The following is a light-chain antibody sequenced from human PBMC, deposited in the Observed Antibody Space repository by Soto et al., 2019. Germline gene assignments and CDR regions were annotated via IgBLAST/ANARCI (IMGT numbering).Light chain of an antibody. CDR2: WAS. Sequence: DIVMTQSPDSLAVSLGERATINCKSSQSVLYSSNNKNYLAWYQQKPGQLPKLLIYWASTRESGVPDRFSGSGYGTDYPHTISSLQAEDVAVYYCQQYYSPPLTFGGGTKVEIK. J-gene: IGKJ4*01. V-gene: IGKV4-1*01. CDR3: QQYYSPPLT. CDR1: QSVLYSSNNKNY.